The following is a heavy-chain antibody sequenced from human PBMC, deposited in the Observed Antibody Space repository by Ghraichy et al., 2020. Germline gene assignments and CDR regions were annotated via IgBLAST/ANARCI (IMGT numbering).Heavy chain of an antibody. D-gene: IGHD1-26*01. CDR1: GFTFSSYT. J-gene: IGHJ6*02. Sequence: GGSLRLSCAASGFTFSSYTMNWVRQVPGKGLEWVSSITSSSTYIYYVDSVKGRFTISRDNAKNSLYLQMSSLRVEDTAVYYCTREQVVGATRYYYGMDVWGQGTTVTVSS. CDR3: TREQVVGATRYYYGMDV. V-gene: IGHV3-21*01. CDR2: ITSSSTYI.